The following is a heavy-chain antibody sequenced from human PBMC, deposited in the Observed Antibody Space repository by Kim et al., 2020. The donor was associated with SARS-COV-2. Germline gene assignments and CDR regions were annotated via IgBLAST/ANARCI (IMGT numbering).Heavy chain of an antibody. CDR3: ARGRTPRQYYFDY. J-gene: IGHJ4*02. Sequence: SETLSLTCAVYGGSFSGYHWSWIRQPPGKGLEWIGEINHSGSTNYNPSLKSRVTISVDTSKNQFSLKLSSVTAADTAVYYCARGRTPRQYYFDYWGQGTLVTVSS. D-gene: IGHD2-15*01. V-gene: IGHV4-34*01. CDR1: GGSFSGYH. CDR2: INHSGST.